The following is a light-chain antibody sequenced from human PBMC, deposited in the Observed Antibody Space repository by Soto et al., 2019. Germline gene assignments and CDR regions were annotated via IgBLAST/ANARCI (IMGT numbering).Light chain of an antibody. Sequence: QSVLTQPPSVSGTPGQRVTISWSGSSSNIGDNTVHWYQQLPGTAPQLLMYNNHKRPSGVPDRFSGSKSDTSASLAISGLQSEDEGDYYCSSWDDSLNGWVFGGGTKLTDL. CDR3: SSWDDSLNGWV. V-gene: IGLV1-44*01. CDR2: NNH. J-gene: IGLJ3*02. CDR1: SSNIGDNT.